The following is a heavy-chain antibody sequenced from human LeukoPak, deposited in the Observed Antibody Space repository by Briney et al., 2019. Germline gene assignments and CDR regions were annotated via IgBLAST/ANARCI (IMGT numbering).Heavy chain of an antibody. V-gene: IGHV3-30*01. Sequence: PGRSLRLSCAASGFTFSSYAMHWVRQAPGKGLEWVAVISYDGSNKYYADSVKGRFTISRDNSKNTLYLQMNSLRAEDTAVYYCARGYSLFVYWGQGTLVTVSS. D-gene: IGHD2-21*01. CDR2: ISYDGSNK. CDR3: ARGYSLFVY. J-gene: IGHJ4*02. CDR1: GFTFSSYA.